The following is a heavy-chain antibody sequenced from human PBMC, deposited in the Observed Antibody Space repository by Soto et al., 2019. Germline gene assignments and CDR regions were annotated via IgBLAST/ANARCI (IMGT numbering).Heavy chain of an antibody. Sequence: QVQLVQSGAEVKKPGSSVKVSCKASGGTFSSYAISWVRQAPGQGLEWMGGIIPIFGTANYAQKFQGRVTIIADESTRTAYMELSSLRSQDAAVYECTSEYGGSRFDDWGQGTLVTVSS. CDR2: IIPIFGTA. V-gene: IGHV1-69*12. CDR3: TSEYGGSRFDD. J-gene: IGHJ4*02. D-gene: IGHD4-17*01. CDR1: GGTFSSYA.